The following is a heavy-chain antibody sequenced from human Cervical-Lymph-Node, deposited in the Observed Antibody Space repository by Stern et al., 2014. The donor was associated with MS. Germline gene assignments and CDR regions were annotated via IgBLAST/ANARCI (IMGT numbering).Heavy chain of an antibody. D-gene: IGHD3-3*01. CDR2: IDWNDKT. Sequence: QVTLRESGPALVKPTQTLTLTCSFSGFSFITSGTRVSWIRQPPGRALDWLARIDWNDKTFYNSSQLTRLSISKDTSKNQVVLTMTNVDPVDTATYYCARMMGSGYRHYFDYWGQGIPVTVSS. J-gene: IGHJ4*02. V-gene: IGHV2-70*04. CDR3: ARMMGSGYRHYFDY. CDR1: GFSFITSGTR.